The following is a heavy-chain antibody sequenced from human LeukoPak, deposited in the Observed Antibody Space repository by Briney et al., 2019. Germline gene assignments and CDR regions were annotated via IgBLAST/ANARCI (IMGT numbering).Heavy chain of an antibody. CDR1: GGSFSGYY. D-gene: IGHD2-2*01. Sequence: TSETLSLTCAVYGGSFSGYYWSCIRQPPGKGLEWIEEINHSGSTNYNPSLKSRVTISVDTSKNQFSLRLSSVTAADTAVYYCARLQYCSGTSCYWFDPWGQGTLVTVSS. CDR3: ARLQYCSGTSCYWFDP. J-gene: IGHJ5*02. CDR2: INHSGST. V-gene: IGHV4-34*01.